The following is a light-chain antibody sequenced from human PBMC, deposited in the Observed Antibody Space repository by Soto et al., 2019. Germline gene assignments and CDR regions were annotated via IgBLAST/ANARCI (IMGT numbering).Light chain of an antibody. Sequence: EIVLTQSPGTLSLSPGERATLSCRASQSVSSSHLAWYQQKPGQAPRLLIYGASTRATGIPDRFSGSGSGTDFSLTISRLEPEDFAVYYCQQYGKSPQITFGQGTRLEIK. CDR2: GAS. V-gene: IGKV3-20*01. CDR1: QSVSSSH. CDR3: QQYGKSPQIT. J-gene: IGKJ5*01.